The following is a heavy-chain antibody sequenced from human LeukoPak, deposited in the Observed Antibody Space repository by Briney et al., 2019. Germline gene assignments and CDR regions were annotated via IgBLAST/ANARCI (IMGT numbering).Heavy chain of an antibody. D-gene: IGHD3-16*01. J-gene: IGHJ5*02. CDR3: ARDTSEGDYAWWFDP. Sequence: ASVKVSCKASGYSFTSHYMHWVRQAPGQGLEWMGLINPRGTATRYAESFQGRLTSTRDLSTSTDYMELSSLRSDDTAVYFCARDTSEGDYAWWFDPWGQGTLVTVAS. V-gene: IGHV1-46*01. CDR1: GYSFTSHY. CDR2: INPRGTAT.